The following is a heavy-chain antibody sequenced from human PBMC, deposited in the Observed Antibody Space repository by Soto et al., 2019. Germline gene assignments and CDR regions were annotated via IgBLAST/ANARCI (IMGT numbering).Heavy chain of an antibody. J-gene: IGHJ4*02. CDR3: ARVLGGSGSYYRPFDY. CDR2: IYHSGST. V-gene: IGHV4-4*02. D-gene: IGHD3-10*01. CDR1: GGSISSSNW. Sequence: SETLSLTCAVSGGSISSSNWWSWVRQPPGKGLEWIGEIYHSGSTNYNPSLKSRVTISVDKSKNQFSLKLSSVTAADTAVYYCARVLGGSGSYYRPFDYWGQGTLVTVSS.